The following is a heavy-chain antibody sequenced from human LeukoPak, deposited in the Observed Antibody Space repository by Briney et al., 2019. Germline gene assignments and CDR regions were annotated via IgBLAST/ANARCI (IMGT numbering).Heavy chain of an antibody. Sequence: GGSLRLSCAASGFTFSNYWMSWVRQAPGKGLEWVAVISYDGSNKYYADSVKGRFTISRDNSKNTLYLQMNSLRAEDTAVYYCARDREVVVVVAATRDYYYYGMDVWGQGTTVTVSS. CDR2: ISYDGSNK. D-gene: IGHD2-15*01. CDR3: ARDREVVVVVAATRDYYYYGMDV. V-gene: IGHV3-30*03. CDR1: GFTFSNYW. J-gene: IGHJ6*02.